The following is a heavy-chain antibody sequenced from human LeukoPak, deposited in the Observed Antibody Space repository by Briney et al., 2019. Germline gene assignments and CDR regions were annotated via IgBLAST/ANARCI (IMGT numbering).Heavy chain of an antibody. CDR3: ANVVATYA. V-gene: IGHV3-30*02. Sequence: GGSLRLSCEASGFNFINYGMHWVRQAPGKGLEWVAFIRYDGSQKYYADSVKGRFTISRDNSKNTLYLEMNGLRRDDTAVYYCANVVATYAWGQGTLVTVSS. D-gene: IGHD5-12*01. CDR2: IRYDGSQK. J-gene: IGHJ5*02. CDR1: GFNFINYG.